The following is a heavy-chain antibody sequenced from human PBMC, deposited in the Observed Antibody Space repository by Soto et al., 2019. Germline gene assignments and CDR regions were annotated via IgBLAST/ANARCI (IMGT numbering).Heavy chain of an antibody. CDR2: IDPSDSYT. CDR3: ARHGGSVAVSWYDP. D-gene: IGHD2-21*01. J-gene: IGHJ5*02. V-gene: IGHV5-10-1*01. Sequence: PGESLKISGKGSGYSFTIYWISWVRQMPGKGQERMGRIDPSDSYTNYSASFQVYVAIAAHKSTSTAYLQLSSLPATDTTTSNRARHGGSVAVSWYDPWEQVTLVTVSS. CDR1: GYSFTIYW.